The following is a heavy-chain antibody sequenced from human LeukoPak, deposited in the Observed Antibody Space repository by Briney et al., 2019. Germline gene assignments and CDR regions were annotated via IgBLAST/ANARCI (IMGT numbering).Heavy chain of an antibody. V-gene: IGHV3-11*01. D-gene: IGHD6-13*01. J-gene: IGHJ6*02. CDR1: GFRLSDHY. Sequence: KPGGSLRLSCAASGFRLSDHYMVWIRQAPGKGLEWVSHISSSGTASYYADSVRGRFTISRDNAKNSLYLQMGSLRAEDTAVYYCARDGADIRLIAAAGMFYHSGMDVWGQGTTVTVYS. CDR3: ARDGADIRLIAAAGMFYHSGMDV. CDR2: ISSSGTAS.